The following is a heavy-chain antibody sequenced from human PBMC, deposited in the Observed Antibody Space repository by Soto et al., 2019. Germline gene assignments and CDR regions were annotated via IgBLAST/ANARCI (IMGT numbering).Heavy chain of an antibody. CDR1: GGSVSSGSYY. Sequence: PSETLSLTCTVSGGSVSSGSYYWSWIRQPPGKGLEWIGYIYYSGSTNYNPSLKSRVTISVDTSKNQFSLKLSSVTAADTAVYYCARAGIAVAGEIDYWGQGTLVTVSS. CDR3: ARAGIAVAGEIDY. CDR2: IYYSGST. V-gene: IGHV4-61*01. D-gene: IGHD6-19*01. J-gene: IGHJ4*02.